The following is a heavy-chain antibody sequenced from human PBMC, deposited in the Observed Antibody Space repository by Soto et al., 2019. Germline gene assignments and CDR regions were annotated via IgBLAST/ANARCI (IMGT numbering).Heavy chain of an antibody. V-gene: IGHV4-30-4*08. CDR3: ARGGYHDFWSGYYNYYYGMDV. D-gene: IGHD3-3*01. CDR2: IYYSGST. CDR1: GGSISNYY. J-gene: IGHJ6*02. Sequence: SETLSLTCTVSGGSISNYYWNWIRQPPGKGLEWIGYIYYSGSTYYNPSLKSRVTISVDTSKNQFSLKLSSVTAADTAVYYCARGGYHDFWSGYYNYYYGMDVWGQGTTVTVSS.